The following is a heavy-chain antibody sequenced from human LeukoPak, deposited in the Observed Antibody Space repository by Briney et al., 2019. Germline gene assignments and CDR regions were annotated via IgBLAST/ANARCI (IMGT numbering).Heavy chain of an antibody. V-gene: IGHV1-18*01. J-gene: IGHJ4*02. D-gene: IGHD6-13*01. CDR2: ISAYNGNT. Sequence: ASVKVSCKASGYTFTSYGMSWVRQAPGQGLKWMGWISAYNGNTNYAQKLQGRVTMTTDTSTSTAYMEVRSLRSDDSAVYYCARDPRQIFSSWYQFDYWGQGTLVTVSS. CDR1: GYTFTSYG. CDR3: ARDPRQIFSSWYQFDY.